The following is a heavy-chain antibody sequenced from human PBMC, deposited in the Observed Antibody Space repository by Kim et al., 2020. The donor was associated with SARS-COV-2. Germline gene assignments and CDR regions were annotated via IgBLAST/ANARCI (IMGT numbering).Heavy chain of an antibody. CDR1: GGSISSGGYY. D-gene: IGHD5-18*01. Sequence: SETLSLTCTVSGGSISSGGYYWSWIRQHPGKGLEWIVYIHYSGSTYYNPSLKSRVTISVDTSKNQFSLKLGSVTAADTAVYYCARDWGTRYSGYSYGPGGYGVAVWGQGTPVPVSS. J-gene: IGHJ6*02. CDR2: IHYSGST. V-gene: IGHV4-31*03. CDR3: ARDWGTRYSGYSYGPGGYGVAV.